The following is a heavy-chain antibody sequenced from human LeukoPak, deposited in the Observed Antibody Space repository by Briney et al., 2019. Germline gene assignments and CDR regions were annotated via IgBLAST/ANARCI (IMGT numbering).Heavy chain of an antibody. CDR3: ASTSGWYEPIDY. CDR1: GFTFSSYW. V-gene: IGHV3-74*01. CDR2: ISSDGSRI. D-gene: IGHD6-19*01. Sequence: GGSLRLSCAASGFTFSSYWMHWVRQAPGKGLVWVSRISSDGSRISYADSVKGRFTISRDDAKKTLDLQMNSLRAEDTAVYYCASTSGWYEPIDYWGQGTLVTVSS. J-gene: IGHJ4*02.